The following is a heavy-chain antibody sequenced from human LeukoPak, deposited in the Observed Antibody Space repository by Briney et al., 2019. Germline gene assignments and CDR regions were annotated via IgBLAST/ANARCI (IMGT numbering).Heavy chain of an antibody. CDR1: GFTFSNFW. D-gene: IGHD7-27*01. V-gene: IGHV3-7*01. CDR2: IHPEGNEK. J-gene: IGHJ4*02. Sequence: GGSLRLSCAVSGFTFSNFWMSWVRQAPGRWLEWVANIHPEGNEKYHVESVKGRFTISRDNAKNLLFLQMNGLRVEDTAVYYCASGDDFSGDHWGQGTLVTVSS. CDR3: ASGDDFSGDH.